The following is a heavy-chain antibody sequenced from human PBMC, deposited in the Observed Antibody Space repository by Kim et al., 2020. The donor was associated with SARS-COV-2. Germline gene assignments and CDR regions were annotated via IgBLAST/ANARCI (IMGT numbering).Heavy chain of an antibody. Sequence: GGSLRLSCAASGFTFSSYAMSWVRQAPGKGLEWVSAISGSGGSTYYADSVKGRFTISRDNSKNTLYLQMNSLRAEDTAVYYCGGYGDYGPVDYWGQGTLVTVSS. CDR3: GGYGDYGPVDY. V-gene: IGHV3-23*01. D-gene: IGHD4-17*01. CDR1: GFTFSSYA. CDR2: ISGSGGST. J-gene: IGHJ4*02.